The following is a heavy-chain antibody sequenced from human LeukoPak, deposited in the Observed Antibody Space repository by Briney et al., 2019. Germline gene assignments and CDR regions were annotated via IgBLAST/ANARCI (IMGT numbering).Heavy chain of an antibody. CDR2: ICSGGST. D-gene: IGHD3-22*01. CDR1: GFTARSNY. Sequence: VGSLRLSCAASGFTARSNYMSWVRQAPGKGLEWGSVICSGGSTYYVDSVKGRFTISRDNSKNTLYLQMNSLRAEDTAVYYCASIDYYDSSGYDYWGQGTLVTVSS. V-gene: IGHV3-66*01. CDR3: ASIDYYDSSGYDY. J-gene: IGHJ4*02.